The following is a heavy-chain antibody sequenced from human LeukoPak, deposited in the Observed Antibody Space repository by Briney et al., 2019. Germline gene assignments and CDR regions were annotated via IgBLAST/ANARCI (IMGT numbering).Heavy chain of an antibody. CDR2: IYPGDSET. Sequence: GESLKISCKGSGYTFTSDWIGWVRQMPGKGLEWMGIIYPGDSETRYSPSFQGQVTIPVDKSISTAYLQWSSLQASDTAMYYCARRFTGGSFDYWGQGSLVTVSS. V-gene: IGHV5-51*01. D-gene: IGHD1-14*01. J-gene: IGHJ4*02. CDR3: ARRFTGGSFDY. CDR1: GYTFTSDW.